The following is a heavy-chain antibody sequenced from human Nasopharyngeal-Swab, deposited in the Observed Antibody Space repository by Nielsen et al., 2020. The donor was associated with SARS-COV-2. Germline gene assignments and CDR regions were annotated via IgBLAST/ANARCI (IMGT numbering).Heavy chain of an antibody. CDR1: GFTFSGSA. CDR2: IRSKANSYAT. Sequence: GGSLRLSCAASGFTFSGSAMHWVRQASGKGLEWVGRIRSKANSYATAYAASVKGRFTISRDDSKNTAYLQMNSLRAEDTAVYYCARDGATVTNYYYYGMDVWGQGTTVTVSS. V-gene: IGHV3-73*01. CDR3: ARDGATVTNYYYYGMDV. D-gene: IGHD4-17*01. J-gene: IGHJ6*02.